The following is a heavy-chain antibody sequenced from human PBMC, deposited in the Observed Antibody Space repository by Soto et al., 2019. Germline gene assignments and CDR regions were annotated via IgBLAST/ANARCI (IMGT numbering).Heavy chain of an antibody. Sequence: PGGSLRLSCAASGFTFSSYGMQWVRQAPGKGLEWVAVISYDGSNKYYADSVKGRFTISRDNSKNTLYLQMNSLRAEDTAVYYCAKDLGLLWFGELLPLNYYYGMDVWGQGTTVTVSS. J-gene: IGHJ6*02. D-gene: IGHD3-10*01. CDR3: AKDLGLLWFGELLPLNYYYGMDV. V-gene: IGHV3-30*18. CDR1: GFTFSSYG. CDR2: ISYDGSNK.